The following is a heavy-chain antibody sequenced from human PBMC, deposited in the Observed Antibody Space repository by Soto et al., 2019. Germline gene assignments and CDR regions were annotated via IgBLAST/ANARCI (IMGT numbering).Heavy chain of an antibody. Sequence: ASVKVSCKSSGYPFTHYGITWVRQAPGQGLEWMGIINPSGGSTSYAQKFQGRVTMTRDTSTSTVYMELSSLRSEDTAVYYCARVRGLIDSWGQGTLVTVSS. V-gene: IGHV1-46*03. CDR3: ARVRGLIDS. CDR1: GYPFTHYG. J-gene: IGHJ4*02. CDR2: INPSGGST.